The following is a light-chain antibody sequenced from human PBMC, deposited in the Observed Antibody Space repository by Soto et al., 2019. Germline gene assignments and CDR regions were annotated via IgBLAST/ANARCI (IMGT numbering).Light chain of an antibody. CDR3: QQYNNWPPWT. V-gene: IGKV3-15*01. CDR1: QSVSTN. Sequence: EVVMTESPASLSVSPGERATLSCRASQSVSTNLAWYQQKPGQAPRLLIYNTSTRTTGIPARFSGGGSGTEFTLTISSLQSEDSAVYYCQQYNNWPPWTFGQGTKVDI. J-gene: IGKJ1*01. CDR2: NTS.